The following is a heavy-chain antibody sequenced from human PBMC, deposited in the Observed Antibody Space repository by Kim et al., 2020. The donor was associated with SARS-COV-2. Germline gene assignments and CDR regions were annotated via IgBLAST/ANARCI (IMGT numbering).Heavy chain of an antibody. D-gene: IGHD1-26*01. J-gene: IGHJ4*02. V-gene: IGHV4-59*08. Sequence: SETLSLTCTVSGGSISSYYWSWIRQPPGKGLEWIGYIYYSGSTNYNPSLKSRVTISVDTSKNQFSLKLSSVTAADTAVYYCARTSGSYPYYFDYWGQGT. CDR2: IYYSGST. CDR3: ARTSGSYPYYFDY. CDR1: GGSISSYY.